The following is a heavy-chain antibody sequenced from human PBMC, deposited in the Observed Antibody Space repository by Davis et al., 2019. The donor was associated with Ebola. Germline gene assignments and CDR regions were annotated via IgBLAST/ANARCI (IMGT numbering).Heavy chain of an antibody. J-gene: IGHJ6*02. V-gene: IGHV3-48*03. Sequence: GESLKISCAASGFTFSSYEMNWVRQAPGEGLEWVSYISSSGTTIFYADSVKGRFTISRDNAKDSLYLQMNSLRAEDTAVYYCARALNLYSSSWYYYYGMDVWGQGTTVTVSS. D-gene: IGHD6-13*01. CDR3: ARALNLYSSSWYYYYGMDV. CDR1: GFTFSSYE. CDR2: ISSSGTTI.